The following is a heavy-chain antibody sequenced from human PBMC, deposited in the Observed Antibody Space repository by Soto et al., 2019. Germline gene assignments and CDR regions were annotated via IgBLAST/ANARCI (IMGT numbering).Heavy chain of an antibody. V-gene: IGHV3-30-3*01. CDR3: AREGDSSGYYYIYYYYGMDV. CDR1: GFTFSSYA. D-gene: IGHD3-22*01. J-gene: IGHJ6*02. CDR2: IPYDGSNK. Sequence: GGSLRLSCAASGFTFSSYAMHWVRQAPGKGLEWVAVIPYDGSNKYYADSVKGRFTISRDNSKNTLYLQMNSLRAEDTAVYYCAREGDSSGYYYIYYYYGMDVWGQGTTVTVSS.